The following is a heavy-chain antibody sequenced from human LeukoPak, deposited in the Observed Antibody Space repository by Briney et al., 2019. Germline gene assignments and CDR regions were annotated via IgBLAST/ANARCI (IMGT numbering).Heavy chain of an antibody. D-gene: IGHD2-2*01. Sequence: SETLSLTCTVSGVSISTGTYYWGWVRQPPGKGLEYIGSMYYSGPTYYSPSLKSRVTISVDTSKNQFSLKLSSVTAADTAVYYCASSRRSVVPAAMDHWFDPWGQGTLVTVSS. J-gene: IGHJ5*02. CDR3: ASSRRSVVPAAMDHWFDP. V-gene: IGHV4-39*07. CDR1: GVSISTGTYY. CDR2: MYYSGPT.